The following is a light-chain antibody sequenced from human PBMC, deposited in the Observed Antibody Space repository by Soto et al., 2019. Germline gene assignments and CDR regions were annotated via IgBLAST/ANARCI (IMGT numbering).Light chain of an antibody. CDR3: ISYTSSSTLV. J-gene: IGLJ1*01. Sequence: QSVLTQPASVSGSPGQSITISCTGTSGDIGGYNYVSWYQQLPVKAPKLIIYEVTSRPSGVSNRFSGSKSGNTASLTISGLLAEDEADYYCISYTSSSTLVFGTGTKLTVL. CDR1: SGDIGGYNY. CDR2: EVT. V-gene: IGLV2-14*01.